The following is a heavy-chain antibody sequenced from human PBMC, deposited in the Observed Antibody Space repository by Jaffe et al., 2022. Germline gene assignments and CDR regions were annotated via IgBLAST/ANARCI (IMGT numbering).Heavy chain of an antibody. Sequence: EVQLVESGGGLVKPGGSLRLSCAASGFTFSSYSMNWVRQAPGKGLEWVSSISSSSSYIYYADSVKGRFTISRDNAKNSLYLQMNSLRAEDTAVYYCAGEDHVEAPPHNDYWGQGTLVTVSS. J-gene: IGHJ4*02. V-gene: IGHV3-21*01. CDR2: ISSSSSYI. CDR1: GFTFSSYS. D-gene: IGHD3-16*01. CDR3: AGEDHVEAPPHNDY.